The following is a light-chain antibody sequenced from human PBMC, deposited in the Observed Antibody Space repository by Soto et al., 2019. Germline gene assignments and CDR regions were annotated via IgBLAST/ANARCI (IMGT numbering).Light chain of an antibody. CDR1: QSVSSN. CDR3: QQYNNWPRT. Sequence: EIVMTQSPATLSVSPGERATLSCRASQSVSSNLAWYQQKPGQAPRLLIYGASTRATGIPARFSGSGSGTDVTLTISSLQSEDFAVYYCQQYNNWPRTFGQGTNVEIK. CDR2: GAS. V-gene: IGKV3-15*01. J-gene: IGKJ1*01.